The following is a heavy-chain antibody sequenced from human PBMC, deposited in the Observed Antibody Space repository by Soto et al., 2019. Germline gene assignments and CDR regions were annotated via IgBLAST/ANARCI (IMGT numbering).Heavy chain of an antibody. Sequence: GGSLRLSCVASGFSLSDYAVNWVRQAPGKGLEWVSFISSDSRTIYYADSVEGRFTVSRDNARNSVSLQMDSLRDEDAAVYYCARIKLVEWFFINVAVYDMDVWGQGTPVTVSS. CDR2: ISSDSRTI. J-gene: IGHJ6*02. D-gene: IGHD3-3*01. CDR1: GFSLSDYA. V-gene: IGHV3-48*02. CDR3: ARIKLVEWFFINVAVYDMDV.